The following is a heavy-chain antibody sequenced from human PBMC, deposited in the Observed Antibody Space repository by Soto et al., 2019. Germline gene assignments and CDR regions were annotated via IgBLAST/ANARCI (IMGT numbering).Heavy chain of an antibody. V-gene: IGHV5-51*01. CDR3: ARTRSFTLGFYYDGMDV. J-gene: IGHJ6*02. CDR1: GYSFASYC. D-gene: IGHD6-6*01. Sequence: PGESLKISCQGSGYSFASYCIGWVRQMPGKDLEWMGIIYPGDSDTRYSPSFQGQVTISADKSLRTAYLQWTSLKASDTALYYCARTRSFTLGFYYDGMDVWGQGNRVTLSS. CDR2: IYPGDSDT.